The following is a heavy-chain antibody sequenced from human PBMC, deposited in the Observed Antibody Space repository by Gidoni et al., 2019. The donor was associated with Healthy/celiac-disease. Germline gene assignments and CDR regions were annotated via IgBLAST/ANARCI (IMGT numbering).Heavy chain of an antibody. CDR2: IYYSGST. Sequence: QLQLQESGPGLVKPSETLSLTCTVAGGSISSSSYYWGWIRQPPGKGLEWIGSIYYSGSTYYDPSLKSRVTISVDTSKNQFSLKLSSVTAADTAVYYCARDRPVVGTYWGQGTLVTVSS. CDR3: ARDRPVVGTY. V-gene: IGHV4-39*02. CDR1: GGSISSSSYY. J-gene: IGHJ4*02. D-gene: IGHD1-26*01.